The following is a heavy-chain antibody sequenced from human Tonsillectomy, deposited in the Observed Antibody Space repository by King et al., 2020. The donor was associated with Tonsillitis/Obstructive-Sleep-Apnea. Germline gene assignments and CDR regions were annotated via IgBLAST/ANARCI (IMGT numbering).Heavy chain of an antibody. Sequence: VQLQESGPGLVKPSGTLSLTCAVSGGSISSSNWWRWVRPPPGKGLEWIGEIYHSGSTNYNPSLKSRVTISVDKSKNQFSLKLSSVTAADTAVYYCASTLADYGDPELWYYYYMDVWGKGTTVTVSS. CDR3: ASTLADYGDPELWYYYYMDV. V-gene: IGHV4-4*02. D-gene: IGHD4-17*01. J-gene: IGHJ6*03. CDR1: GGSISSSNW. CDR2: IYHSGST.